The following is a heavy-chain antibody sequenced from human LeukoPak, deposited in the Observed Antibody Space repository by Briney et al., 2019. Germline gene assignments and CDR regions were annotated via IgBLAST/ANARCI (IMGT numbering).Heavy chain of an antibody. CDR2: IYHSGST. CDR3: ARVETAYCGGDCAHFDY. CDR1: GGSISSGGYS. D-gene: IGHD2-21*02. J-gene: IGHJ4*02. Sequence: SETLSLTCAVSGGSISSGGYSWRWIRQPPGKGLEWIGYIYHSGSTYYNPSLKSRVTISVDRSKNQFSLKLSSVTAADTAVYYCARVETAYCGGDCAHFDYWGQGTLVTVSS. V-gene: IGHV4-30-2*01.